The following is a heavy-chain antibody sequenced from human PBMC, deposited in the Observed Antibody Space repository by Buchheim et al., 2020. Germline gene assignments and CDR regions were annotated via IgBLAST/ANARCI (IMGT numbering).Heavy chain of an antibody. J-gene: IGHJ4*02. CDR3: ARDLLDSSGYYFADY. Sequence: EVQLVESGGGLVKPGGSLRLSCAASGFTFSSYSMNWVRQAPGKGLEWVSSISSSSSYIYYADSVKGRFTISRDNAKSSLYLQMNSLSAEDTAVYYCARDLLDSSGYYFADYWGQGTL. D-gene: IGHD3-22*01. CDR2: ISSSSSYI. CDR1: GFTFSSYS. V-gene: IGHV3-21*01.